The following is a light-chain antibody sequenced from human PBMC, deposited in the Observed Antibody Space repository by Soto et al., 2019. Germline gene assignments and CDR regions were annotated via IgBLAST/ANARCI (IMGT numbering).Light chain of an antibody. CDR3: QQRSNWRWT. J-gene: IGKJ1*01. V-gene: IGKV3-11*01. Sequence: EILFTQSPATLSLSPGERATLSCRASQSVSSYLAWYQQKPGQPPRLLIYDASNRDTGIPARFSGSGSGTDFTLPISRLEPEDFEVYYCQQRSNWRWTFGQGTKVDIK. CDR1: QSVSSY. CDR2: DAS.